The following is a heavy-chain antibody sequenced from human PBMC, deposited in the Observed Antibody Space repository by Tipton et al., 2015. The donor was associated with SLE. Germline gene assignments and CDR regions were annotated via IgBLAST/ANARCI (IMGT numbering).Heavy chain of an antibody. CDR1: GFTFSSYA. V-gene: IGHV3-64*04. Sequence: SLRLSCAASGFTFSSYAMHWVRQAPGKGLEYVSAISSNGGSTYYADSVKGRFTISRDNSKNTLYLQMNSLRAEDTAVYYCARAGYDSSGYYLDYWGQGTLVTVSS. J-gene: IGHJ4*02. CDR2: ISSNGGST. D-gene: IGHD3-22*01. CDR3: ARAGYDSSGYYLDY.